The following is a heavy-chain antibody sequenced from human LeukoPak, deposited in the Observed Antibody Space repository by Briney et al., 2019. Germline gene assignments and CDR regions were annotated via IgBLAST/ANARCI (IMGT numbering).Heavy chain of an antibody. CDR2: INPNSGGT. CDR1: GYTFTVYY. Sequence: ASVTVPCKASGYTFTVYYMHWVRQAPGQGLEWMGWINPNSGGTNYAQKFQGRVTMTRDTSISTAYMELSRLRSDDTAVYYCARDYTIFGVVPEYYFDYWGQGTLVTVSS. CDR3: ARDYTIFGVVPEYYFDY. D-gene: IGHD3-3*01. J-gene: IGHJ4*02. V-gene: IGHV1-2*02.